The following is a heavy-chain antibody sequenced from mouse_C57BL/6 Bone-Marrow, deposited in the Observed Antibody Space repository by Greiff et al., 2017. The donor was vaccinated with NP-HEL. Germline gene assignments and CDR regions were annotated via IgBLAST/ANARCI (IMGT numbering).Heavy chain of an antibody. V-gene: IGHV1-55*01. CDR2: IYPGSGST. D-gene: IGHD1-1*01. CDR3: ARLSYYYGSSRFDY. Sequence: QVQLQQPGAELVKPGASVKMSCKASGYTFTSYWITWVKQRPGQGLEWIGDIYPGSGSTNYNEKFKSKATLTVDTSSSTAYMQLSSLTSEDSAVYYCARLSYYYGSSRFDYGGQGTTLTVSS. CDR1: GYTFTSYW. J-gene: IGHJ2*01.